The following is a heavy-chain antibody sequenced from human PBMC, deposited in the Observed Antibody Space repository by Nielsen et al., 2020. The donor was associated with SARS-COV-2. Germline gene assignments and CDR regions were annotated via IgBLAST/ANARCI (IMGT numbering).Heavy chain of an antibody. D-gene: IGHD4-23*01. Sequence: GESLKISCAASGFTFGSYAMNWVRQAPGKGLEWVSFVSGSSYFTHYADSVRGRFTVSRDNARNTLYLQMHSLKPEDTAVYFCARGGGVTHYFDFWGQGALVTVSS. V-gene: IGHV3-21*01. CDR1: GFTFGSYA. CDR2: VSGSSYFT. CDR3: ARGGGVTHYFDF. J-gene: IGHJ4*02.